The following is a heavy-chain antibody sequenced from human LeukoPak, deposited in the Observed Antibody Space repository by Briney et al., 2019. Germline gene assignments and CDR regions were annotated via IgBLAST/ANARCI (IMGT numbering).Heavy chain of an antibody. CDR3: ARLGRGQSLDY. Sequence: GESLKISCKGSGYTFTNYWIGWVRQMPGKGLEWMGIIYPRDSDTRYSPPFQGQVTISVDKSISAAYLQWSSLKASDTAMYYCARLGRGQSLDYWGQGTLVTASS. CDR2: IYPRDSDT. J-gene: IGHJ4*02. CDR1: GYTFTNYW. V-gene: IGHV5-51*01. D-gene: IGHD1-26*01.